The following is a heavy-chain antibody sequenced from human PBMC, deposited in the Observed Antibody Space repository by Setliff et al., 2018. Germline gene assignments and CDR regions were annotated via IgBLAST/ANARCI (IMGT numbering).Heavy chain of an antibody. Sequence: PGESLKISCKGSGYSFTSYWIGWVRQMPGKGLEWMGIIYPGDSDTRYSPSFQGHVSMSVDKSISTAYLQWNNVRASDTAIYYCARYDSSGYHYYYGMDVWGQGTTVTVSS. CDR1: GYSFTSYW. J-gene: IGHJ6*02. CDR2: IYPGDSDT. V-gene: IGHV5-51*01. CDR3: ARYDSSGYHYYYGMDV. D-gene: IGHD3-22*01.